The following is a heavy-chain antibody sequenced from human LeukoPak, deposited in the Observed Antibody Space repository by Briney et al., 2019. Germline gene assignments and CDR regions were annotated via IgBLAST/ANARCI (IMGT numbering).Heavy chain of an antibody. J-gene: IGHJ4*02. D-gene: IGHD6-19*01. CDR2: IYYSGTT. CDR1: GGSLSKYY. V-gene: IGHV4-59*01. CDR3: ARSSGRYLEDY. Sequence: PSETLSLTCTVSGGSLSKYYWNWIRQPPGKGLEWIGSIYYSGTTNYNPSLKSRVTISLDTSNNHFSLNLRSVTAADTAVYYCARSSGRYLEDYWGQGALVTDSS.